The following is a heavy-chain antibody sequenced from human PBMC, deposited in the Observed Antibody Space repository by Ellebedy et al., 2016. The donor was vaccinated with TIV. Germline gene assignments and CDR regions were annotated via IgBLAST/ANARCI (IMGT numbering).Heavy chain of an antibody. CDR3: AGYSNWTLEYYFDY. J-gene: IGHJ4*02. Sequence: MPSETLSLTCAVSGGSISSGGYSWSWIRQPPGKGLEWIGYIYYSGSTYYNPSLKSRVTISVDTSKNQFSLKLSSVTAADTAVYYCAGYSNWTLEYYFDYWGQGTLVTVSS. V-gene: IGHV4-31*11. D-gene: IGHD4-11*01. CDR1: GGSISSGGYS. CDR2: IYYSGST.